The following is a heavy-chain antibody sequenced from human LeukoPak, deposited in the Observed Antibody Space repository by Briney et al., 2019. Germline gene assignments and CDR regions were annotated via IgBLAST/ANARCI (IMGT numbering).Heavy chain of an antibody. J-gene: IGHJ4*02. D-gene: IGHD1-26*01. V-gene: IGHV3-23*01. CDR2: ISGSGGNT. Sequence: GGSLRLSCAASGFTFSSYAMSWVRQAPGKGLEWVSAISGSGGNTYYADSVKGRFTISRDNSKNTLYLQMNSLRAEDTAVYYCAKSLSGATTGFDYWGQGTLVTVSS. CDR1: GFTFSSYA. CDR3: AKSLSGATTGFDY.